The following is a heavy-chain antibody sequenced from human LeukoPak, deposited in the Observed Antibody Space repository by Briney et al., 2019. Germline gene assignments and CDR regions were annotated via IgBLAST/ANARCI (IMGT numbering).Heavy chain of an antibody. CDR3: ARASSGWYGY. Sequence: GGSLRLSCVVSGFTFSSYAMHWVRQAPGKGLEYVSAIRSNGGSTYYANSVKGRFTISRDNSKNTLYLQMGSLRVEDMAVYYCARASSGWYGYWGQGTLVTVSS. V-gene: IGHV3-64*01. CDR2: IRSNGGST. J-gene: IGHJ4*02. CDR1: GFTFSSYA. D-gene: IGHD6-19*01.